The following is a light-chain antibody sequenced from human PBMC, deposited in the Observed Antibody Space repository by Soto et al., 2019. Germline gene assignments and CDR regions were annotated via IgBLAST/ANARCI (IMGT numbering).Light chain of an antibody. CDR1: QDINNY. CDR2: DAS. CDR3: QQYENLPT. Sequence: DIQMTQSPSSLSASVGDRVTITCEASQDINNYVNWYQQKPGRAPKLMIYDASNLEAGVPSRFRGSGSGTDFTFTISRLQHEDIAKYYCQQYENLPTFGQGTRLEIK. J-gene: IGKJ5*01. V-gene: IGKV1-33*01.